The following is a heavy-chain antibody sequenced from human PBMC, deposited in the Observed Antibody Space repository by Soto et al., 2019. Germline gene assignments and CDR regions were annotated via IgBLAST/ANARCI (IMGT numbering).Heavy chain of an antibody. V-gene: IGHV3-74*03. CDR3: ARVPTGRYGVWNS. CDR1: GFTFSSYW. CDR2: INPDGSIT. J-gene: IGHJ4*02. D-gene: IGHD3-16*01. Sequence: EEQLVESGGGLVQPGGSLRLSCAASGFTFSSYWMHWVRQAPGKWLVWVSRINPDGSITTYADYVKGRFTISRDNAKNTLYLQMNSLRGDDTAVYYCARVPTGRYGVWNSWGQGTLVTVSS.